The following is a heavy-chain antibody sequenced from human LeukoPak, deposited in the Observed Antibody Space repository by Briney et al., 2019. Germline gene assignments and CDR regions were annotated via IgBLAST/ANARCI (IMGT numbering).Heavy chain of an antibody. CDR1: SGSIISSSYY. CDR3: ARFRMGSQPTDV. V-gene: IGHV4-39*01. CDR2: MYYSGNT. Sequence: SETLSLTCIVSSGSIISSSYYWGWIRQSPGKGLEWIGSMYYSGNTYYNSSLKSRVTISVDTSKNQFSLKLYSVTAPDTAVYYRARFRMGSQPTDVWGKGTTVTLSS. J-gene: IGHJ6*04. D-gene: IGHD3-10*01.